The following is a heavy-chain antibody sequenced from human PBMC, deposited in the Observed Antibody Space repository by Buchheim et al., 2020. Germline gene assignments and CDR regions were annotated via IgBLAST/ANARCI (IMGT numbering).Heavy chain of an antibody. CDR2: IFYSGST. V-gene: IGHV4-30-4*01. D-gene: IGHD2-2*01. CDR3: ARVVEDIVVVSRWFDP. J-gene: IGHJ5*02. CDR1: GDSISSGIYY. Sequence: QVQLQESGPGLVKPSQTLSLTCTVSGDSISSGIYYWSWIRQSPGKGLEWIGYIFYSGSTLYNPSLRSRVTMSVDTSKNQFSLKLRSVTAADTAVYYCARVVEDIVVVSRWFDPWGQGTL.